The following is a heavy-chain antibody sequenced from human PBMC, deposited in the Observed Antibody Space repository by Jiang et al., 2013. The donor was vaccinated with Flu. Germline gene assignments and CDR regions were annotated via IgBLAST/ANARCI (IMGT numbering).Heavy chain of an antibody. D-gene: IGHD3-10*01. CDR1: GFTFTSSA. CDR2: IVVGSGNT. J-gene: IGHJ4*02. Sequence: SGAEVKKPGTSVKVSCKASGFTFTSSAVQWVRQARGQRLEWIGWIVVGSGNTNYAQKFQERVTITRDMSTSTAYVELRSLGSDDTAVYYCARDAVIRGVISDYWGQGTLVTVSS. CDR3: ARDAVIRGVISDY. V-gene: IGHV1-58*01.